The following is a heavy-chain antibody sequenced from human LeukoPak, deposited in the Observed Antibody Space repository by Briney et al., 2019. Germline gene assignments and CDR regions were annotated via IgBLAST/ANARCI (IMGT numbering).Heavy chain of an antibody. J-gene: IGHJ4*02. V-gene: IGHV3-23*01. CDR3: AKDWIQFNRVFDCFDS. CDR1: GSPFETNA. Sequence: GGSLRLSCATSGSPFETNAMSWVRQAPGKGLEWVATIGNTETFYADSVTGRFTISRDNSKNTVNLQMNRLRVEDTAIYYCAKDWIQFNRVFDCFDSWGQGTLVTVSS. D-gene: IGHD5-18*01. CDR2: IGNTET.